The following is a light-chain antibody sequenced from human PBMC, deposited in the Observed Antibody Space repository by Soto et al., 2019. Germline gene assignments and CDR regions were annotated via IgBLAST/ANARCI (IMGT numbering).Light chain of an antibody. CDR1: QGVTTN. J-gene: IGKJ5*01. CDR3: QQYNNWPFS. CDR2: DVS. V-gene: IGKV3-15*01. Sequence: EIVMTQPPASLSVSPGERVTLSFRACQGVTTNFAWDQQKSGQSPRLLIYDVSTRATGVPARFSGTGSETDFTLTISGLQSEDSAVYFCQQYNNWPFSFGQGTRLEIK.